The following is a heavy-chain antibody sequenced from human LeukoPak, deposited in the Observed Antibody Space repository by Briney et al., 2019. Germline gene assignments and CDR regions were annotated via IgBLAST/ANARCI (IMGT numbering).Heavy chain of an antibody. Sequence: GGSLRLSCAASGFTVSSNYMSRVRQAPGKGLEWGSVIYSGGSTYYADSVKGRFTISRDNSKNTLYLQMNSLRAEDTAVYYCARDLTLPLSGSGSYRDYWGQGTLLTVSS. V-gene: IGHV3-66*01. CDR3: ARDLTLPLSGSGSYRDY. CDR1: GFTVSSNY. J-gene: IGHJ4*02. D-gene: IGHD3-10*01. CDR2: IYSGGST.